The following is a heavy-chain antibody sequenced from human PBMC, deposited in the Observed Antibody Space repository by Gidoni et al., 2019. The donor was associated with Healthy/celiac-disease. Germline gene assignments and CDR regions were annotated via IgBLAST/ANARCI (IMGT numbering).Heavy chain of an antibody. CDR2: IGTPGDT. V-gene: IGHV3-13*01. CDR1: GFTFSSYD. D-gene: IGHD6-13*01. Sequence: EVQLVESGGGLVQPGGSLRLSCAASGFTFSSYDMHWVCQATGKGLEWVSAIGTPGDTYYPGSVKGRFTISRENAKNSLYLQMNSLRAGDTAVYYCARESSSWYGDAFDIWGQGTMVTVSS. CDR3: ARESSSWYGDAFDI. J-gene: IGHJ3*02.